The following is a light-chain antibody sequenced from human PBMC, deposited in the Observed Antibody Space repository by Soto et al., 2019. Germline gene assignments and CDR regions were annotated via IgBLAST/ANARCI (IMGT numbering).Light chain of an antibody. V-gene: IGLV2-23*03. CDR2: EGS. CDR1: SSDFVNYNL. J-gene: IGLJ3*02. Sequence: QSALTQPASVSGSPGQSITISCTGTSSDFVNYNLVSWYQHYPGQAPKLMLYEGSKRPSGVSDRFSGSKFGNTASLTMSGLQAEDEAEYYCCSYAGSSTFVFGGGTKRTVL. CDR3: CSYAGSSTFV.